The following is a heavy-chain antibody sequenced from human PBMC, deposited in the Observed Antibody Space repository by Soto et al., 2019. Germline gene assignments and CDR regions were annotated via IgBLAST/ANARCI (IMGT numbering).Heavy chain of an antibody. D-gene: IGHD3-10*01. J-gene: IGHJ5*02. V-gene: IGHV4-61*01. Sequence: SETLSLTCTVSDYSINNGYYWGWIRQPAGKGLEWIGYIYYSGSTNYNPSLKSRVTISVDTSKNQFSLKLSSVTAADTAVYYCARGGNGSGSYYKNWFDPWGQGTLVTVSS. CDR1: DYSINNGYY. CDR3: ARGGNGSGSYYKNWFDP. CDR2: IYYSGST.